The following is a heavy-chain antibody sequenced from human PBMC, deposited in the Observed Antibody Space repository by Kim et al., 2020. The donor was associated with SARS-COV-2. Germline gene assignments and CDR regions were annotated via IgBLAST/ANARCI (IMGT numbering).Heavy chain of an antibody. CDR2: INTDGSTI. J-gene: IGHJ6*02. Sequence: GGSLRLSCAASGFTLSTYWMHWVRQSPGRGLVWVSGINTDGSTIVYADSVKGRFTISRDNAKNTLYLQMNSLRAEDTAVYYCAGGSGMDVWGQGTTVTVSS. V-gene: IGHV3-74*01. CDR3: AGGSGMDV. CDR1: GFTLSTYW.